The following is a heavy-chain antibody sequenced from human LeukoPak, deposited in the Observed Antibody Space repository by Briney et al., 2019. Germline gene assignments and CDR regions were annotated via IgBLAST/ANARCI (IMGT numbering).Heavy chain of an antibody. D-gene: IGHD1-7*01. Sequence: GGSLRLSCAASGFTFSSYSMNWVRQAPGKGLEWVSSISSSSSYIYYADSVKGRFTISRDNAKNSLYLQTNSLRAEDTAVYYCARPLRKLPRGGPFDIWGQGTMVTVSS. CDR1: GFTFSSYS. CDR3: ARPLRKLPRGGPFDI. V-gene: IGHV3-21*04. CDR2: ISSSSSYI. J-gene: IGHJ3*02.